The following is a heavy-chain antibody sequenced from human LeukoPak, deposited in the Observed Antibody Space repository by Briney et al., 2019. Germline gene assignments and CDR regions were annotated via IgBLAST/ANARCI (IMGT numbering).Heavy chain of an antibody. V-gene: IGHV4-30-2*01. J-gene: IGHJ4*02. Sequence: PSETLSLTCAVSGGSISSGGYSWSWIRQPPGKGLEWIGYIYHSGSTYYNLSLKSRVTISVDRSKNQFSLKLSSVTAADTAVYYCARHIDSSGYYYDYWGQGTLVTVSS. CDR3: ARHIDSSGYYYDY. CDR1: GGSISSGGYS. D-gene: IGHD3-22*01. CDR2: IYHSGST.